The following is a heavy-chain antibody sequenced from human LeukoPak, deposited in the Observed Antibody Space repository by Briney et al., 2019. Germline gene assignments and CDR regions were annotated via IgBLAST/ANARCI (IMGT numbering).Heavy chain of an antibody. Sequence: ASVKVSCKASGYTFTSYGISWVRQAPGQGLEWMGWISDYNGNTNYAQKLQGRVTMTTDTSTSTAYMELRSLRSDDTAVYYCARPFGSGSYYKNYFDYWGQGTLVTVSS. CDR3: ARPFGSGSYYKNYFDY. V-gene: IGHV1-18*01. CDR1: GYTFTSYG. CDR2: ISDYNGNT. D-gene: IGHD3-10*01. J-gene: IGHJ4*02.